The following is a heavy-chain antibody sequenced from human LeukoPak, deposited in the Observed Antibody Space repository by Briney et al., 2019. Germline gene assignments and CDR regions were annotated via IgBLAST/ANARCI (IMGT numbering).Heavy chain of an antibody. CDR2: ISAYNGNT. CDR3: ARDWDSSSTFDY. Sequence: ASVTVSYKASGYTFTSYGISWVRQAPGQGLEWMGWISAYNGNTNYAQKLQGRVTMTTDTSTSTAYMELRSLRSDDTAVYYCARDWDSSSTFDYWGQGTLVTVSP. J-gene: IGHJ4*02. V-gene: IGHV1-18*01. CDR1: GYTFTSYG. D-gene: IGHD6-13*01.